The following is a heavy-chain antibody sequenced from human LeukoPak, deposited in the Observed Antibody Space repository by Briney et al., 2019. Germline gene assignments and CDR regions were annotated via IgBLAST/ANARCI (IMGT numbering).Heavy chain of an antibody. D-gene: IGHD5-18*01. J-gene: IGHJ4*02. CDR1: GFTFSSYS. V-gene: IGHV3-48*01. CDR2: ISSSSSTI. Sequence: GGSLRLSCAASGFTFSSYSMNWVRQAPGKGLEWVSYISSSSSTIYYADSVKGRFTISRDNSKNTLYVQMNSLRAEDTAVYYCAKGGRGYSYGLFDYWGQGTLVTVSS. CDR3: AKGGRGYSYGLFDY.